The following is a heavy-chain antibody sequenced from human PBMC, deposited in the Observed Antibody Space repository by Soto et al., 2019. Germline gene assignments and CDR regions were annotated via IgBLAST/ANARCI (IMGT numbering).Heavy chain of an antibody. D-gene: IGHD5-12*01. J-gene: IGHJ3*02. CDR3: ASQEMATKNVDAFDI. CDR1: GYSFTSYW. Sequence: LNISCKGSGYSFTSYWIGWVRQMPGKGLEWMGIIYPGDSDTRYSPSFQGQVTISADKSISTAYLQWSSLKASDTAMYYCASQEMATKNVDAFDIWGQGTMVTVSS. V-gene: IGHV5-51*01. CDR2: IYPGDSDT.